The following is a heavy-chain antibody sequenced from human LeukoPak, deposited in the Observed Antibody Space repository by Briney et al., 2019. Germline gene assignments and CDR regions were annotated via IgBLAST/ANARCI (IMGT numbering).Heavy chain of an antibody. CDR1: GGSISSSSYY. V-gene: IGHV4-39*07. Sequence: SETLSLTCTVSGGSISSSSYYWGWIRQPPGKGLEWIGSIYYSGSTYYNPSLKSRVTISVDTSKNQLSLKLSSVTAADTAVYYCARDGMSSFDYWGQGTLVTVSS. D-gene: IGHD1-14*01. CDR2: IYYSGST. J-gene: IGHJ4*02. CDR3: ARDGMSSFDY.